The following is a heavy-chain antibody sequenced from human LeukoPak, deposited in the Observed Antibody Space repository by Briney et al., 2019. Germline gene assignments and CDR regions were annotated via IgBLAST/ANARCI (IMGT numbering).Heavy chain of an antibody. CDR1: GYSFTSYW. V-gene: IGHV5-51*01. J-gene: IGHJ5*02. CDR3: ARRQLIFSSGWYGDWFDP. D-gene: IGHD6-19*01. Sequence: GESLKISCKGSGYSFTSYWIGWVRQMPGKGLESMGIIYPGDSDTRYSPSFQGQVTISADKSISTAYLQWSSLKASDTAMYYCARRQLIFSSGWYGDWFDPWGQGTLVTVSS. CDR2: IYPGDSDT.